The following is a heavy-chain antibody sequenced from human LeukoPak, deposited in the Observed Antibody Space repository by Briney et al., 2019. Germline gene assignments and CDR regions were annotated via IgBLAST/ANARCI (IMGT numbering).Heavy chain of an antibody. D-gene: IGHD6-19*01. CDR2: INHSGST. J-gene: IGHJ4*02. V-gene: IGHV4-34*01. CDR1: GGSFSGYY. CDR3: ASGGGAVAGNVY. Sequence: PSETLSLTCAVYGGSFSGYYWSWIRQPPGKGLEWIGEINHSGSTNYNPSLKSRVTISVDTSKNQFSLKLSSVTAADTAVYYCASGGGAVAGNVYWGQGTLVTVSP.